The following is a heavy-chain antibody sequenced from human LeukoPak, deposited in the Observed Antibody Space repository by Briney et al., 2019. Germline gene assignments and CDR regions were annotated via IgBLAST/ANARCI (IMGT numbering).Heavy chain of an antibody. CDR3: ARTNAFDI. Sequence: SETLSLTCAVYGGSSSGDYWSWIRQPPGKGLEWLGYIYYTGTTSYSPSLNSRLTISLDTSRKRFSLKLTSVTAADTATYYCARTNAFDIWGRGSLVIVSS. J-gene: IGHJ3*02. CDR1: GGSSSGDY. V-gene: IGHV4-59*01. CDR2: IYYTGTT.